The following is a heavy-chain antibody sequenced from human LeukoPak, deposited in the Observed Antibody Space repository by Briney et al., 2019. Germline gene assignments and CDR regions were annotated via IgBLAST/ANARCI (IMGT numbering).Heavy chain of an antibody. CDR1: GFTFSRSG. Sequence: GGSLRLSCAASGFTFSRSGMHWVRQAPGKGLEWVAVIWDDGSTQKYADSVKGRFTISRDNSKSMLCLQMNTLRAEDTAVYYCARDLGSVPFDYWGQGTLVTVSA. J-gene: IGHJ4*02. CDR3: ARDLGSVPFDY. CDR2: IWDDGSTQ. V-gene: IGHV3-33*01.